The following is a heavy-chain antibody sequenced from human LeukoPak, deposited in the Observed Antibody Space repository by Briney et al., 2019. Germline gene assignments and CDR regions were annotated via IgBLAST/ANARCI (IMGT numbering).Heavy chain of an antibody. CDR2: IYHSGST. CDR1: GYSISSGYY. J-gene: IGHJ5*02. D-gene: IGHD3-10*01. Sequence: SETLSLTCAVSGYSISSGYYWGWIRQPPGKGLEWTGSIYHSGSTYYNPSLKSRVTISVDTSKNQFSLKLSSVTAADTAVYYCARVWFGELSAWFDPWGQGTLVTVSS. CDR3: ARVWFGELSAWFDP. V-gene: IGHV4-38-2*01.